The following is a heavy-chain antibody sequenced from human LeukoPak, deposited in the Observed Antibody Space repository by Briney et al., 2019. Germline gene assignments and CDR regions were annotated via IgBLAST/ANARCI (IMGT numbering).Heavy chain of an antibody. CDR3: AKDVSRYGDRYFDY. V-gene: IGHV3-30*18. Sequence: GGSLRLSCAASGFTFSSYGMHWVRQAPGKGLEWVAVISYDGSNKYYADSVKGRFTISRDNSKNTLYLQMNSLRAEDTAVYYCAKDVSRYGDRYFDYWGQGTLVTVSS. CDR1: GFTFSSYG. D-gene: IGHD4-17*01. CDR2: ISYDGSNK. J-gene: IGHJ4*02.